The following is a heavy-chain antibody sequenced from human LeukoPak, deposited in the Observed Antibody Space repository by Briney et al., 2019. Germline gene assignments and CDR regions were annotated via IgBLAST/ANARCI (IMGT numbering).Heavy chain of an antibody. CDR3: AKGGLRVTDY. CDR2: VNNDGSST. Sequence: QPGGSLRLSCAASGFIFSNYWMHWVRQAPGNGLVWFSRVNNDGSSTTYADSVKGRFTISRDNAKNTLYLQMNSLRAEDTAVYYCAKGGLRVTDYWGQGTLVTVSS. CDR1: GFIFSNYW. V-gene: IGHV3-74*03. D-gene: IGHD5/OR15-5a*01. J-gene: IGHJ4*02.